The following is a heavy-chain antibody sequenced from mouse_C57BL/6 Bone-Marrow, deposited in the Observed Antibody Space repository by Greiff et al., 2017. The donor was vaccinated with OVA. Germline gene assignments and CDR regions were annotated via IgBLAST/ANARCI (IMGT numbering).Heavy chain of an antibody. D-gene: IGHD1-3*01. J-gene: IGHJ4*01. CDR1: GFSFNTYA. V-gene: IGHV10-1*01. Sequence: EVQGVESGGGLVQPKGSLKLSCAASGFSFNTYAMNWVRQAPGKGLEWVARIRSKSNNYATYYADSVKDRFTISRDDSESMIYLQMNNLKTEDTAMYYCVRSSYAMDYWGQGTSVTVSS. CDR2: IRSKSNNYAT. CDR3: VRSSYAMDY.